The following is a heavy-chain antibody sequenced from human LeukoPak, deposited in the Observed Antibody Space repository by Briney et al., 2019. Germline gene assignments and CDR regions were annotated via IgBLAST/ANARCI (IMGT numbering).Heavy chain of an antibody. Sequence: PSETLSLTCAVYGGSFSGYYWSWIRQPPGKGLEWIGEINNSGSTNYNPSLKRRVTISVDTSKNQFSLKLSSVTAADTAVYYCARNTMVRGASPSHRLRFDPWGQGTLVTVSS. D-gene: IGHD3-10*01. V-gene: IGHV4-34*01. CDR3: ARNTMVRGASPSHRLRFDP. CDR1: GGSFSGYY. J-gene: IGHJ5*02. CDR2: INNSGST.